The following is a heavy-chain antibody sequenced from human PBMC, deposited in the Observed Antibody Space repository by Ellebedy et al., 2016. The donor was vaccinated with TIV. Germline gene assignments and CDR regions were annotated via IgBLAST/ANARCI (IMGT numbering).Heavy chain of an antibody. V-gene: IGHV3-33*01. Sequence: GESLKISXAASGFTFSSYGMHWVRQAPGKGLEWVAVIWYDGSNKYDADSVKGRFTISRDNSKNTLYLQMNSLRAEDTAVYYCAREEAVAGTSYGMDVWGQGTTVTVSS. CDR2: IWYDGSNK. CDR3: AREEAVAGTSYGMDV. CDR1: GFTFSSYG. D-gene: IGHD6-19*01. J-gene: IGHJ6*02.